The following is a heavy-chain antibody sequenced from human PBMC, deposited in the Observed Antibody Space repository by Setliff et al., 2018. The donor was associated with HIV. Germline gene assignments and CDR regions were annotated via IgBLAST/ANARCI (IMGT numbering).Heavy chain of an antibody. Sequence: PSETLSLTCAVSGYSISSSYYWGWIRQPPGKGLEWIASVYHGGSAYYNPSLKSRVTTSVDTSKNQFSLKLSSVTAADTAVYYCARVAAAGTYYYYGMDVWGQGTTVTVSS. V-gene: IGHV4-38-2*01. J-gene: IGHJ6*02. CDR3: ARVAAAGTYYYYGMDV. CDR1: GYSISSSYY. CDR2: VYHGGSA. D-gene: IGHD6-13*01.